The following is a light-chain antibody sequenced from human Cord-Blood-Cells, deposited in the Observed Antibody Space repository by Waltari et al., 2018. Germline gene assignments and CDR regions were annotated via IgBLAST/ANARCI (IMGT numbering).Light chain of an antibody. CDR3: QKYNSAPFT. CDR2: AAS. CDR1: QGISNY. Sequence: DIQMTQSPSSLAASVGDRVTITGRASQGISNYLALYQQKPGKVPKLLIYAASNLQSGVPSWFSGRGSGTDFTLTISSLQPEDAATYYCQKYNSAPFTFGPGTKVDIK. V-gene: IGKV1-27*01. J-gene: IGKJ3*01.